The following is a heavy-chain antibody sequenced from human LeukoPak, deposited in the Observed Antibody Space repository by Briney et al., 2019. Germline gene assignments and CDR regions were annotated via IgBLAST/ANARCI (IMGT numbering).Heavy chain of an antibody. CDR3: AKVGLGNTAIHI. V-gene: IGHV1-8*01. D-gene: IGHD5-18*01. CDR1: RYTFPNYD. J-gene: IGHJ3*02. Sequence: ASVKVSCKASRYTFPNYDINWVRQATGQGLEWLGWMNFNSGNTGYAQKFQGRVTMTRNTAISTVYMELSSLKSEDTAIYCCAKVGLGNTAIHIWGQGTMVTVSP. CDR2: MNFNSGNT.